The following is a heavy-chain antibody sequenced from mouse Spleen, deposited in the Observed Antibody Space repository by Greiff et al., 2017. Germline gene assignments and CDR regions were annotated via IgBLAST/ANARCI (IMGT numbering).Heavy chain of an antibody. D-gene: IGHD2-4*01. CDR3: ARDPMITTSAMDY. V-gene: IGHV3-6*01. J-gene: IGHJ4*01. CDR1: GYSITSGYY. Sequence: EVKLMESGPGLVKPSQSLSLTCSVTGYSITSGYYWNWIRQFPGNKLEWMGYISYDGSNNYNPSLKNRISITRDTSKNQFFLKLNSVTTEDTATYYCARDPMITTSAMDYWGQGTSVTVSS. CDR2: ISYDGSN.